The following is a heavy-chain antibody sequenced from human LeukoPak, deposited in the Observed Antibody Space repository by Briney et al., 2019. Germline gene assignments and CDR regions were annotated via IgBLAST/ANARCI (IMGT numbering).Heavy chain of an antibody. CDR3: ARSEVGATGN. CDR2: ISSSSSYI. D-gene: IGHD1-26*01. CDR1: GFTFSIYS. V-gene: IGHV3-21*01. J-gene: IGHJ4*02. Sequence: GGSLRLSCAASGFTFSIYSMNWVRQAPGKGLEWVSSISSSSSYIYYADSVKGRFTISRDNAKNSLYLQMNSLRAEDTAVYYCARSEVGATGNWGQGTLVTLSS.